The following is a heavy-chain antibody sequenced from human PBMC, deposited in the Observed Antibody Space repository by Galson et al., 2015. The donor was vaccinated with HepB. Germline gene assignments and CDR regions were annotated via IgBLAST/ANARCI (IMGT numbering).Heavy chain of an antibody. CDR3: ARDRGGYGPGHAFDI. CDR2: IWYDGSNK. J-gene: IGHJ3*02. Sequence: SLRLSCAASGFTFSSYGMHWVRQAPGKGLEWVAVIWYDGSNKYYADSVKGRFTISRDSSKNTLYLQMNSLRAEDTAVYYCARDRGGYGPGHAFDIWGQGTMVTVSS. D-gene: IGHD5-18*01. V-gene: IGHV3-33*08. CDR1: GFTFSSYG.